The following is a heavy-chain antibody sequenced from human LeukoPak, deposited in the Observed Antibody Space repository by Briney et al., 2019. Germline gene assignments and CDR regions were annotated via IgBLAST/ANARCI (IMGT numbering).Heavy chain of an antibody. J-gene: IGHJ4*02. Sequence: GGSLRLSCAGSGFTFSSYSMNWVRQAPGKGLEWISSISFNNVIFYAASVRGRFTISRDNAKNSFYLQMSSLRVEDTAVYYCTKEGTRGGDLHYWGQGALVTVSS. CDR1: GFTFSSYS. V-gene: IGHV3-69-1*01. CDR3: TKEGTRGGDLHY. D-gene: IGHD2-21*02. CDR2: ISFNNVI.